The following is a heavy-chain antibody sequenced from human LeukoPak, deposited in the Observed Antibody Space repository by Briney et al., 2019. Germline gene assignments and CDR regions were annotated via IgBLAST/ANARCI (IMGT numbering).Heavy chain of an antibody. V-gene: IGHV3-43*02. Sequence: GGSLRVSCAASGFTFGSYAMSWVRQAPGKGLEWVSLISGDGGSTYYADSVKGRFTISRDDSKNSLYLQMNSLRTEDTALYYCAKAYYDILTGYYESGAFDIWGQGTMVTVSS. J-gene: IGHJ3*02. D-gene: IGHD3-9*01. CDR1: GFTFGSYA. CDR2: ISGDGGST. CDR3: AKAYYDILTGYYESGAFDI.